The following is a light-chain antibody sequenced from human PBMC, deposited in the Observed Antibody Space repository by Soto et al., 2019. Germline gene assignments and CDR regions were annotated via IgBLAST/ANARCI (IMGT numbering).Light chain of an antibody. V-gene: IGKV3-20*01. Sequence: EFVLTQSPGTLSLSPGERATLSCRASQSVSSNYLAWYQQKPGQAPRLLIYAASSRATGIPDRFSGSGSGTDFILTSSRLEPEDVAVYYCQQYGSSRTFGQGTKVEIK. CDR2: AAS. CDR3: QQYGSSRT. CDR1: QSVSSNY. J-gene: IGKJ1*01.